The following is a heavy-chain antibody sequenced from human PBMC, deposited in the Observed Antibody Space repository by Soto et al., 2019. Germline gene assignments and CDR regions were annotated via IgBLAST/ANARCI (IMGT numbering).Heavy chain of an antibody. V-gene: IGHV1-8*01. CDR3: ARDGDYGDYWGRRYYYYMDV. CDR1: GYTFTSYD. J-gene: IGHJ6*03. CDR2: MNPNSGNT. D-gene: IGHD4-17*01. Sequence: QVQLVQSGAEVKKPGASVKVSCKASGYTFTSYDINWVRQATGQGLEWMGWMNPNSGNTGYAQKFKGRVTITRNTSISTAYMELSSLRSEDTAVYYCARDGDYGDYWGRRYYYYMDVWGKGTTVTVSS.